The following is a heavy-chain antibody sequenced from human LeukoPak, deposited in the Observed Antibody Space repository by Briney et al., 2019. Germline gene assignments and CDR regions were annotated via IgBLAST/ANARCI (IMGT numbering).Heavy chain of an antibody. CDR2: IYPGDSET. J-gene: IGHJ6*03. CDR1: GYTFTSYW. D-gene: IGHD4-23*01. Sequence: GESLKISCKCSGYTFTSYWIGWVRQMPGKALEWMGIIYPGDSETRYSPSFQGQVTISADKSISTAYLQWSSLKASDTAMYYCARNHVRGGYYMDVWGKGTTVTVSS. CDR3: ARNHVRGGYYMDV. V-gene: IGHV5-51*01.